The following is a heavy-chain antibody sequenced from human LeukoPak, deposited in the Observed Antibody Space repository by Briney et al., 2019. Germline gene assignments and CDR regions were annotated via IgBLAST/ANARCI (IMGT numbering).Heavy chain of an antibody. CDR2: IIPIFGTA. V-gene: IGHV1-69*13. J-gene: IGHJ4*02. CDR1: GGTFSSYA. CDR3: ARALYYDSRAFDY. Sequence: SVKVSCKASGGTFSSYAISWVRQAPGQGLEWMGGIIPIFGTANYAQKFQGRVTITADESTGTAYMELSSLRSEDTAVYYCARALYYDSRAFDYWGQGTLVTVSS. D-gene: IGHD3-22*01.